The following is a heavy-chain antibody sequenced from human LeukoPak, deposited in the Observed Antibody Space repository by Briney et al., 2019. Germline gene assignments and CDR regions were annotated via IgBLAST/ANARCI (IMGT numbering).Heavy chain of an antibody. D-gene: IGHD1-26*01. CDR3: ARGHSESSLSFFDF. J-gene: IGHJ4*02. V-gene: IGHV1-18*01. CDR2: ISAYNGVT. Sequence: ASVKVSCKASGYTFTTYGFNWVRQAPGQGLEWMGWISAYNGVTQYAQKLQGRVTMTTDTSTRTAYLELRSLSSDDTAVYYCARGHSESSLSFFDFWGQGTLVTVSS. CDR1: GYTFTTYG.